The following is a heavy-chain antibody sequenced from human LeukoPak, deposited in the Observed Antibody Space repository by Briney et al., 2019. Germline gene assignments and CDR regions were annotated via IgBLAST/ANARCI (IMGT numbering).Heavy chain of an antibody. D-gene: IGHD3-3*01. V-gene: IGHV1-24*01. Sequence: ASVKVSCKVSGYTLTELSMHWVRQAPGKGLEWMGGFDPEDGETIYAQKFQGRVTMTEDTSTDTAYMELSSLRSEDTAVYYRATLGLRFLEWSSVNWFDPWGQGTLVTVSS. CDR1: GYTLTELS. J-gene: IGHJ5*02. CDR2: FDPEDGET. CDR3: ATLGLRFLEWSSVNWFDP.